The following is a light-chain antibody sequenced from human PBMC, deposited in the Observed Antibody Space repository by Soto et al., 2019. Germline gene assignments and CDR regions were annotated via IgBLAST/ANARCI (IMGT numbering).Light chain of an antibody. CDR3: QQYYTYSRT. J-gene: IGKJ1*01. Sequence: DNQMTQSPSTLSASVGDRVTITCRASQGISSWLAWYQQKPGKAPDLLIYKASSLESGVPSRFSGSGSGTEFTLTISSLQPDDFATYYCQQYYTYSRTFGQGTKVEIK. V-gene: IGKV1-5*03. CDR2: KAS. CDR1: QGISSW.